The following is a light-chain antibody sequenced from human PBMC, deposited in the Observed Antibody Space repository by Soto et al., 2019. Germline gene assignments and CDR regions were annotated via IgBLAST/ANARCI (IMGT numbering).Light chain of an antibody. CDR1: SSDVGSYNL. V-gene: IGLV2-23*02. CDR2: AVT. Sequence: QSDLTQPASVSGSPGQSITISCTGTSSDVGSYNLVSWYQQHPGKAPKLMISAVTKRPAGVSSRFSGSKSGNTASLTISGLQAEDEADYYCSSYAGFNTVIFGGGTKLTVL. CDR3: SSYAGFNTVI. J-gene: IGLJ2*01.